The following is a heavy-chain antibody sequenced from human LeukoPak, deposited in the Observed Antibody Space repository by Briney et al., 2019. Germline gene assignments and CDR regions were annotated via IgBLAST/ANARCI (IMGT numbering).Heavy chain of an antibody. Sequence: SETLSLTCTVSGGSISSYYWSWSRQPPGKGLEWIGYIYYSGSTNYNPSLKSRVTISVDTSKNQFSLKLSSVTAADTAVYYCARYCSGGSCYLLDRSNWFDPWGQGTLVTVSS. D-gene: IGHD2-15*01. CDR3: ARYCSGGSCYLLDRSNWFDP. V-gene: IGHV4-59*08. CDR2: IYYSGST. CDR1: GGSISSYY. J-gene: IGHJ5*02.